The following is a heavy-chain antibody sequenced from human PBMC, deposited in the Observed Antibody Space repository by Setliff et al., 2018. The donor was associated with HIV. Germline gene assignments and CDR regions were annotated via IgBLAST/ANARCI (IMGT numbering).Heavy chain of an antibody. V-gene: IGHV4-38-2*02. CDR1: GDSIISGDYY. J-gene: IGHJ6*03. CDR2: IYHSGSA. CDR3: ARGAGYYDYYYMDV. Sequence: SETLSLTCTVSGDSIISGDYYWGWIRQSPGKGLEWIGSIYHSGSAQYNPSLKSRVTISVDTPKNQFSLKLSSVTAADTAVYYCARGAGYYDYYYMDVWGKGTTVT.